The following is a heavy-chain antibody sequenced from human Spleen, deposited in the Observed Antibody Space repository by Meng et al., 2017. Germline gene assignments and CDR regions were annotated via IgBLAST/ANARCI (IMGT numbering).Heavy chain of an antibody. CDR2: ISSGGTT. J-gene: IGHJ4*02. D-gene: IGHD1-26*01. Sequence: GESMKISCAASGFTVSSNYLTGVRQAPGKGLDWGSIISSGGTTYYADSVTGRVTISRDDSKNTFFLQMNSLRAEDTAVYYCARGGTTVDHWGQGTLVTVSS. CDR1: GFTVSSNY. V-gene: IGHV3-66*02. CDR3: ARGGTTVDH.